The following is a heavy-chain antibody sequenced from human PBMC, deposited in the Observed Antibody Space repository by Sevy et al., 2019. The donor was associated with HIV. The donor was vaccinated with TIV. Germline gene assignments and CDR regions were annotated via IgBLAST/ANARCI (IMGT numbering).Heavy chain of an antibody. V-gene: IGHV3-30*02. CDR2: IRYDGTNK. D-gene: IGHD4-17*01. CDR1: GFIFNSYG. Sequence: GGSLRLSCAASGFIFNSYGMHWVRQAPGKGLQWLTFIRYDGTNKYYVDSVRGRFTISRDNSKNTLYLQMNSLRTDDTAVYYCAKGPHPAVTTSYGMDVWGQGTTVTVSS. CDR3: AKGPHPAVTTSYGMDV. J-gene: IGHJ6*02.